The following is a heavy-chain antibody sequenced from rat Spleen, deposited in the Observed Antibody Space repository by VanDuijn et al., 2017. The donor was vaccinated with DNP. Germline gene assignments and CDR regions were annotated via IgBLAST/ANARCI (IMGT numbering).Heavy chain of an antibody. V-gene: IGHV3-1*01. Sequence: EVQLQESGPGLVKPSQSLSLTCSVTGSSITTNYWGWVRKLPGNKMEYIGHISFSGSTNYNPSLKSQISITRDTSKNQFFLHLNSVTTEDTATYYCARWVWYFDYWGQGVMVTVSS. J-gene: IGHJ2*01. CDR2: ISFSGST. CDR3: ARWVWYFDY. CDR1: GSSITTNY.